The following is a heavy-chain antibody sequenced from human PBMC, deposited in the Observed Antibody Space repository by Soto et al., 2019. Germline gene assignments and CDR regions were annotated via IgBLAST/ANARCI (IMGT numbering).Heavy chain of an antibody. Sequence: ASVKLSCKASGYTFTGYYMHWVRQAPRQGLEWMGWINPNSGGTNYAQKFLVRVTMTTDTSIRKAYMEMARVRSADTAVYYCARGWGATPATYYYYGMDVWGQGSTVTVTS. V-gene: IGHV1-2*02. CDR3: ARGWGATPATYYYYGMDV. CDR1: GYTFTGYY. J-gene: IGHJ6*02. CDR2: INPNSGGT. D-gene: IGHD6-25*01.